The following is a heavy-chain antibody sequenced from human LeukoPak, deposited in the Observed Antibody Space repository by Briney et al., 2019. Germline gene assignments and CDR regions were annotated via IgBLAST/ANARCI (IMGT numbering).Heavy chain of an antibody. J-gene: IGHJ3*02. CDR3: AKAVSYYDYVWGSYRYTLFGNAFDI. D-gene: IGHD3-16*02. Sequence: PGGSLRLSXAASGFTFSSYAMHWVRQAPGKGLEWVSGISWNSGSICYADSVKGRFTISRDNAKNSLYLQMNSLRAEDMALYYCAKAVSYYDYVWGSYRYTLFGNAFDIWGQGTMVTVSS. CDR2: ISWNSGSI. V-gene: IGHV3-9*03. CDR1: GFTFSSYA.